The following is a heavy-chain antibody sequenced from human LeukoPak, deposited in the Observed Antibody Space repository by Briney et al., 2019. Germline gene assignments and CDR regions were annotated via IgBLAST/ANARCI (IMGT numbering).Heavy chain of an antibody. Sequence: GGSLRLSCAASGFTFSSYSMNWVRQAPGKGLEWVSYISSSSSTIYYADSVMGRFTISRDNAKNSLYLQINSLRAEDTAVYYCARVYARIAAKAGDAFDIWGQGTMVTVSS. CDR1: GFTFSSYS. CDR2: ISSSSSTI. V-gene: IGHV3-48*04. CDR3: ARVYARIAAKAGDAFDI. J-gene: IGHJ3*02. D-gene: IGHD6-6*01.